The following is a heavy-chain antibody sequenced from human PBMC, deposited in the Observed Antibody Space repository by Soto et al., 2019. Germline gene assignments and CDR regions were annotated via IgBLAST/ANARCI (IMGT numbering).Heavy chain of an antibody. CDR2: ISSSSSYI. V-gene: IGHV3-21*06. D-gene: IGHD6-19*01. CDR3: AKDSSGWDGWFDP. Sequence: GGSLRLSCAASGFIFSNYSMNWVRQAPGKGLEWVSSISSSSSYIYYADSVQGRFTISRDNAKNSLYLQMNSLRAEDTAVYYCAKDSSGWDGWFDPWGQGTLVTVSS. CDR1: GFIFSNYS. J-gene: IGHJ5*02.